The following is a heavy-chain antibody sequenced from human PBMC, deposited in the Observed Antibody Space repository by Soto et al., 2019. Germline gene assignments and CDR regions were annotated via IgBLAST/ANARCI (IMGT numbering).Heavy chain of an antibody. D-gene: IGHD3-16*01. CDR3: AQGFGHYCSSDY. CDR1: GFSCSTYG. Sequence: QVHLVESGGGLVQPGRSLRLSCAASGFSCSTYGMHWVRQAPGKGLEWVAFISNEGSNKYYASSVKGRFTISRANSKNTLSLQMNRLRAEDTAVYYCAQGFGHYCSSDYWQPGTLATFSS. J-gene: IGHJ4*01. V-gene: IGHV3-30*18. CDR2: ISNEGSNK.